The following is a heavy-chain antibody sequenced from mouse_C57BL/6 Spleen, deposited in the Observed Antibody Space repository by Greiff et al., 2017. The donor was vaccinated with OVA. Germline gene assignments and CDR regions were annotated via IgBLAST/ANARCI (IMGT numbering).Heavy chain of an antibody. D-gene: IGHD1-1*01. V-gene: IGHV1-50*01. Sequence: QVHVKQPGAELVKPGASVKLSCKASGYTFTSYWMQWVKQRPGQGLEWIGEIDPSDSYTNYNQKFKGKATLTVDTSSSTAYMQLSSLTSEDSAVYYCARSFITTVVDYWGQGTTLTVSS. CDR3: ARSFITTVVDY. J-gene: IGHJ2*01. CDR1: GYTFTSYW. CDR2: IDPSDSYT.